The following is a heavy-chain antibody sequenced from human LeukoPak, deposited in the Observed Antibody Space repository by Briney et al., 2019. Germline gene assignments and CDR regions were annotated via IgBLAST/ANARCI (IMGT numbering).Heavy chain of an antibody. J-gene: IGHJ3*02. V-gene: IGHV3-13*01. CDR1: GFTFSSYD. CDR2: IGTAGDT. Sequence: GGSLRLSCAASGFTFSSYDMHWVRQATGKGLEWASAIGTAGDTYYPGSVKGRFTISRENAKNSLYLQMNSLRAGDTAVYYCARDSSGYGNAFDIWGQGTMVTVSS. D-gene: IGHD5-18*01. CDR3: ARDSSGYGNAFDI.